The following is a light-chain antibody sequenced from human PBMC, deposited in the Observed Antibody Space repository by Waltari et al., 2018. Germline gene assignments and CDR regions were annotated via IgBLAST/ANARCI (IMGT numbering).Light chain of an antibody. J-gene: IGKJ2*01. CDR1: QNLLFRSTNKNY. CDR3: QQYFSVPET. V-gene: IGKV4-1*01. CDR2: WAS. Sequence: DIVMTQSPDSLTVSLGERATIHCKSSQNLLFRSTNKNYLAWYQQKPGQPPKLLFYWASTRESGVPDRFSGSGSGTDFTLTICSLQAEDVAVYYCQQYFSVPETFGQGTKLEIK.